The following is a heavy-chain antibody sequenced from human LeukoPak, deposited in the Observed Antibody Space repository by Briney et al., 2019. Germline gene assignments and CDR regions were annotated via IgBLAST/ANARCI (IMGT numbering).Heavy chain of an antibody. CDR1: GFTFSSYW. J-gene: IGHJ4*02. Sequence: PGGPLRLSCAASGFTFSSYWMSWVRQAPGKGLEWVANIKQDGSEKYYVDSVKGRFTISRDNAKNSLYLQMNSLRAEDTAVYYCARHGSGSYLLTFDYWGQGTLVTVSS. CDR3: ARHGSGSYLLTFDY. V-gene: IGHV3-7*01. D-gene: IGHD3-10*01. CDR2: IKQDGSEK.